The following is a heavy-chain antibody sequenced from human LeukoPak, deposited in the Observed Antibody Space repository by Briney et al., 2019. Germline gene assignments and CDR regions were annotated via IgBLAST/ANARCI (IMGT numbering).Heavy chain of an antibody. CDR2: IRSKAYGGTT. J-gene: IGHJ4*02. D-gene: IGHD4-17*01. V-gene: IGHV3-49*03. Sequence: PGGSLRLSCAASGFTVSRNYMSWFRQAPGKGLEWVGFIRSKAYGGTTEYAASVKGRFTISRDDSKSIAYLQMNSLKTEDTAVYYCTRGEDGDSFDYWGQGTLVTVSS. CDR3: TRGEDGDSFDY. CDR1: GFTVSRNY.